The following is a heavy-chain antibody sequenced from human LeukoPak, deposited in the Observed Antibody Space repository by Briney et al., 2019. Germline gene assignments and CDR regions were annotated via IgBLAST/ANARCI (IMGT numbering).Heavy chain of an antibody. CDR1: GFNFDDFG. V-gene: IGHV3-43*02. D-gene: IGHD3-10*01. J-gene: IGHJ6*02. CDR2: TSGDGEST. Sequence: GGSLRLSCEASGFNFDDFGMHWVRQTPGKGLEWVSFTSGDGESTYYAESVKGRFTISRDNSKKFLYLQMNSLRDEDTAFYYCAKDHSPYEDYYYGMDVWGQGTAVTVSS. CDR3: AKDHSPYEDYYYGMDV.